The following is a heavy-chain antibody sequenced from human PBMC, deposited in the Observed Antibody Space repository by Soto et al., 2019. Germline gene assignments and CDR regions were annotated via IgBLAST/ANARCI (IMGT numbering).Heavy chain of an antibody. CDR1: GGTFSSYA. D-gene: IGHD3-10*01. CDR3: ARDLAPYGPMGY. V-gene: IGHV1-69*01. CDR2: IIPIFGTV. J-gene: IGHJ4*02. Sequence: QVQLVQSGAEVKKPGSSVKVSCKASGGTFSSYAISWVRQAPGQGLEWMGGIIPIFGTVNYAQKFQGRVTITTDESTNTAYMELSSLRSEDTAVYYCARDLAPYGPMGYWGQGTLVTVSS.